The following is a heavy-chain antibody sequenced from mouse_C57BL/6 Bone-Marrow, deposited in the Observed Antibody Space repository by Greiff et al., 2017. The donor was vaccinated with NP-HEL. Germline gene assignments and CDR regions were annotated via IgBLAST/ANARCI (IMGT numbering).Heavy chain of an antibody. CDR3: ASERSSYSNYGSLFAY. CDR1: GYTFTSYW. J-gene: IGHJ3*01. D-gene: IGHD2-5*01. V-gene: IGHV1-64*01. Sequence: QVQLQQPGAELVKPGASVKLSCKASGYTFTSYWMHWVKQRPGQGLEWIGMIHPNSGSTNYNEKFKSKATLTVDKSSSTAYMQLSSLTSEDSAVYYCASERSSYSNYGSLFAYWGQGTLVTVSA. CDR2: IHPNSGST.